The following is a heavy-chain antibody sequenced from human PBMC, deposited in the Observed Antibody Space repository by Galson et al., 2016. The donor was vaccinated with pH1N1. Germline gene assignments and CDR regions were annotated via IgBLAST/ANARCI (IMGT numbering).Heavy chain of an antibody. CDR1: GYSFTSYW. Sequence: QSGAEVKKPGESLKISCRGSGYSFTSYWIAWVRQKPGKGLEWMGIVYPGYSDTRYSPSFRGLFPFSADKSIGTAYLQWNSLEASDTAIYYCARLRGGITVVREVYSDLWGQGTLVTVSP. CDR2: VYPGYSDT. V-gene: IGHV5-51*03. J-gene: IGHJ4*02. CDR3: ARLRGGITVVREVYSDL. D-gene: IGHD3-10*01.